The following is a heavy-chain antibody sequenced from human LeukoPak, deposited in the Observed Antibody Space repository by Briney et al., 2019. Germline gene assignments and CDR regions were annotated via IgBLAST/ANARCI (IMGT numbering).Heavy chain of an antibody. CDR3: ARAQLRSLWFGELLSWFDP. CDR1: GYTFTVYY. D-gene: IGHD3-10*01. Sequence: GASVKVSCKASGYTFTVYYMHWVRQAPGQGLEWMGWINPNSGGTNYAQKFQGRVTMTRDTSISTAYMELSRLRSDDTAVYYCARAQLRSLWFGELLSWFDPWGQGTLVTVSS. J-gene: IGHJ5*02. V-gene: IGHV1-2*02. CDR2: INPNSGGT.